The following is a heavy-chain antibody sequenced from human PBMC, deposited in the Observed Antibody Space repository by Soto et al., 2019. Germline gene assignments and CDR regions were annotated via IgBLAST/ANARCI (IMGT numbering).Heavy chain of an antibody. J-gene: IGHJ4*02. CDR3: ARAYGSGRTYDH. D-gene: IGHD3-10*01. V-gene: IGHV4-4*07. CDR2: IDAHGGP. CDR1: GDSVTNYD. Sequence: QVQLQESGPGLVKPAETLSLTCNSPGDSVTNYDWTWIRQPAGKGLEWIGHIDAHGGPTYNPSLKSRVTLSLDTAKNQVSLNLASVTAMDTAVYYCARAYGSGRTYDHWGQGTLVTVAS.